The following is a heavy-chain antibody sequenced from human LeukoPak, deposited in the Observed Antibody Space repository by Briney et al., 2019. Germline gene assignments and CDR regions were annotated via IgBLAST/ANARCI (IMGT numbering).Heavy chain of an antibody. D-gene: IGHD1-26*01. CDR2: IYYSGST. Sequence: SETLSLTCTVSGGSISSSSYYWGWIRQPPGKGLEWIGSIYYSGSTYYNPSLKSRVTISVDTSKNQFSLKLSSVTAADTAVYYCARHWPGATFKGWFDPWGQGTLVTVSS. V-gene: IGHV4-39*01. CDR3: ARHWPGATFKGWFDP. J-gene: IGHJ5*02. CDR1: GGSISSSSYY.